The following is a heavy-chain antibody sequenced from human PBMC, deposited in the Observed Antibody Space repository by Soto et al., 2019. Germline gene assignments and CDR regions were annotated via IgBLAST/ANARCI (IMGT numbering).Heavy chain of an antibody. CDR3: ASWHEREHAYDV. Sequence: PGGSLRLSCVAFGLTVSGKKYVAWVRQAPGKGLEWVSALYDVDGSFYADSVKGRFTTSSDSSKTTVYLQMNGLRPDDTAVYYCASWHEREHAYDVWGQGTTVTVSS. J-gene: IGHJ3*01. CDR2: LYDVDGS. D-gene: IGHD1-1*01. CDR1: GLTVSGKKY. V-gene: IGHV3-53*01.